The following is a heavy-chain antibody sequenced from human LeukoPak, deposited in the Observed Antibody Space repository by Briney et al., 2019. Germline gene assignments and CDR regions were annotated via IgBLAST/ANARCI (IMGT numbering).Heavy chain of an antibody. V-gene: IGHV3-21*01. J-gene: IGHJ4*02. CDR3: ARASGSGSYFGY. Sequence: GGSLRLSCAASGFTFSSYSMNWVRQAPGKGLEWVSSISSSSSYIYYADSVKGRFTTSRDNAKNSLYLQMNSLRAEDTAVYYCARASGSGSYFGYWGQGTLVTVSS. D-gene: IGHD3-10*01. CDR2: ISSSSSYI. CDR1: GFTFSSYS.